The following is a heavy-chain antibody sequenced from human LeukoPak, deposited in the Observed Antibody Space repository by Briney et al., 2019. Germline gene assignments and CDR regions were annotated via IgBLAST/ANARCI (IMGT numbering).Heavy chain of an antibody. D-gene: IGHD1-26*01. Sequence: SETLSLTCTVSGGSISSYYWSWIRQPPGKGLEWIGTISYSGSPYYNPSLKSRVTISVDTSKNQFSLKLSSVTAADTAVYYCARLRGSYGGDAFDIWGQGTMVTVSS. V-gene: IGHV4-59*04. CDR2: ISYSGSP. CDR3: ARLRGSYGGDAFDI. J-gene: IGHJ3*02. CDR1: GGSISSYY.